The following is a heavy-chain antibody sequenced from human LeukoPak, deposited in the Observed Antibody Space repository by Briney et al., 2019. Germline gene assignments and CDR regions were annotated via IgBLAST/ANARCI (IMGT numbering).Heavy chain of an antibody. CDR2: ISGSGGST. CDR3: AKDENYYDSSGYAGQFDY. J-gene: IGHJ4*02. V-gene: IGHV3-23*01. CDR1: GFTFSSYA. Sequence: GGSLRLSCAASGFTFSSYAMSWVRQAPGKGLEWVSAISGSGGSTYYADSVKGRFTISRDNSKNTLYLQMNSLRAEDTAVYYCAKDENYYDSSGYAGQFDYWGQGTLVSVSS. D-gene: IGHD3-22*01.